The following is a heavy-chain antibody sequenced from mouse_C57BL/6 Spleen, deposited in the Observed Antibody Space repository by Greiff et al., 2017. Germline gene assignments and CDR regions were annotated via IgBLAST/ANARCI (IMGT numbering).Heavy chain of an antibody. V-gene: IGHV1-82*01. Sequence: QVQLKQSGPELVKPGASVKISCKASGYAFSSSWMNWVKQRPGKGLEWIGRIYPGDGDTNYNGKFKGKATLTADKSSSTAYMQLSSLTSEDSAVYFCARGPYYYGSSYWYVDVWSTGTTVTVSS. D-gene: IGHD1-1*01. CDR3: ARGPYYYGSSYWYVDV. CDR1: GYAFSSSW. CDR2: IYPGDGDT. J-gene: IGHJ1*03.